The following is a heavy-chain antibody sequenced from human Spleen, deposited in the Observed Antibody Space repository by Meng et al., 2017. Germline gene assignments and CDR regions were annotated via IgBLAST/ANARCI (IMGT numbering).Heavy chain of an antibody. D-gene: IGHD1/OR15-1a*01. CDR1: CYSIRRSASY. CDR3: VRSRAWVRTGFDP. J-gene: IGHJ5*02. CDR2: IGHSGFT. Sequence: QPQLPQYGPGLVNPSDTLSLPFMVSCYSIRRSASYCGWIRQSPGKGLEWIGSIGHSGFTYYTPSLESRVTVSVDTSRSQFSLELTSVTAADTAVYYCVRSRAWVRTGFDPWGQGTLVTVSS. V-gene: IGHV4-39*01.